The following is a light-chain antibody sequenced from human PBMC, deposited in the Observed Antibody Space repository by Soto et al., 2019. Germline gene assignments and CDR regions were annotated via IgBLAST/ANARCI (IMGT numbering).Light chain of an antibody. CDR1: QSISSW. CDR3: QQYNGYGR. CDR2: DAS. J-gene: IGKJ1*01. Sequence: DIKMTQCPSTLSASVGDRVTITCRASQSISSWLAWYQQKPGKAPKLLIYDASSLESGVPSRFSGSGSGTEFTLTISSLQPDDFATYYCQQYNGYGRFGQGTKVDIK. V-gene: IGKV1-5*01.